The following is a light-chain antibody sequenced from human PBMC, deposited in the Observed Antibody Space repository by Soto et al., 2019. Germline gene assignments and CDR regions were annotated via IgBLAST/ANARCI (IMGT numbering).Light chain of an antibody. V-gene: IGKV1-5*01. J-gene: IGKJ4*01. CDR2: DAS. CDR3: QQYNTYSSLT. CDR1: QSISSW. Sequence: DIQMTQSPSTLSASVGDRVTITCRASQSISSWLAWYQQKLGSAPRLLIYDASRLESGVPSRFSGSGYGTEFTLTISSLQPDDFATYYCQQYNTYSSLTFGGGTKVEIK.